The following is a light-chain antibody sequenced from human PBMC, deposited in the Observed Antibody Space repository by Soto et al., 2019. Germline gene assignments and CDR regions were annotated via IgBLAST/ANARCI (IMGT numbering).Light chain of an antibody. CDR1: QSVSSSY. CDR2: GAS. Sequence: EIVLTQSPGTLSLSPGERATLSCRASQSVSSSYLAWYQQKPGQAPRLLIYGASSRATGIPDRFSGSGSGTAFTLTISRLEPEDFAVHYCQQYGSSPLYTFGQGTKLEIK. CDR3: QQYGSSPLYT. V-gene: IGKV3-20*01. J-gene: IGKJ2*01.